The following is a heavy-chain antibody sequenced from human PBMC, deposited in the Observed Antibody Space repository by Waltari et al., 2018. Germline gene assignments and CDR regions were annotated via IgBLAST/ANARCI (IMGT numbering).Heavy chain of an antibody. V-gene: IGHV7-4-1*02. CDR3: AKGIQLWGRGSWYFDD. Sequence: QVQLVQSGSELKTPGASVKVSCKASGYISSNYALNWVRQAPGQGLEWMGWSNTNTVNPTYAKGFTGRFVFSLDTSVSTAYLQISSLKAEDTSVYYCAKGIQLWGRGSWYFDDWGQGTLVTVSS. J-gene: IGHJ4*02. CDR2: SNTNTVNP. D-gene: IGHD5-18*01. CDR1: GYISSNYA.